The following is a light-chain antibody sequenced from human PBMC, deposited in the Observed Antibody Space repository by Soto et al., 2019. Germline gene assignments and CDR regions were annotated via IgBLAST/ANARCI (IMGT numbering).Light chain of an antibody. CDR2: EVS. Sequence: QSVLTQPPSVSGSPGQTVTISCTATSSDVGSYNRVSWYQQPPGTAPKLMIYEVSYRPSGVPDRFSGSKSGNTASLTISGLQAEDEAEYYCSLFTSSTTDVCGTGTKLTVL. V-gene: IGLV2-18*01. CDR1: SSDVGSYNR. CDR3: SLFTSSTTDV. J-gene: IGLJ1*01.